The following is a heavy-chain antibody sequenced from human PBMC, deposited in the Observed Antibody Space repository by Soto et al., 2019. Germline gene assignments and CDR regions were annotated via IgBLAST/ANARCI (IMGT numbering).Heavy chain of an antibody. CDR3: VRDPYGSGYAFDL. Sequence: QVHLVESGGGVVQPGRSLRLSCTASGFTFNNYGMHWVRQAPGKGLEWGTSMWQNTSDKYDEDCVKGRFTISRDNSNNTLYLHMNSMSAEDTDVYYCVRDPYGSGYAFDLWGQGTMVIVSS. V-gene: IGHV3-33*01. CDR1: GFTFNNYG. J-gene: IGHJ3*01. CDR2: MWQNTSDK. D-gene: IGHD3-10*01.